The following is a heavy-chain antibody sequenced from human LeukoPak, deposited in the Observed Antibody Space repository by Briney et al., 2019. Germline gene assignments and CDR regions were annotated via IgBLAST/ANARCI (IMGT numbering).Heavy chain of an antibody. Sequence: GGSLRLSCAASGFTFSDYYVSWIRQAPGKGLEWVSSISSTKTYIYYADSVKGRFTISRDNAKNSLYLQMNSLRAEDTAMYYCARGRDGYPGGYWGRGTLVTVSS. CDR3: ARGRDGYPGGY. CDR1: GFTFSDYY. D-gene: IGHD5-24*01. V-gene: IGHV3-11*06. CDR2: ISSTKTYI. J-gene: IGHJ4*02.